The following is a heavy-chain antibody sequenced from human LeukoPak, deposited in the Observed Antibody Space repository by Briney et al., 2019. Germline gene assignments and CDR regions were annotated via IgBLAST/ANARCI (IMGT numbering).Heavy chain of an antibody. J-gene: IGHJ4*02. CDR3: AKEAYDSRGYRYFDY. CDR2: ISYDGSNQ. Sequence: RPLRLSCAASGFTFSSYGMHWVRQAAGKGPEWVAVISYDGSNQYYADSVKGRFTVSRDNSKNMEFLQMNSLRPEDTALYHGAKEAYDSRGYRYFDYWGQGTLVTVSS. CDR1: GFTFSSYG. V-gene: IGHV3-30*18. D-gene: IGHD3-22*01.